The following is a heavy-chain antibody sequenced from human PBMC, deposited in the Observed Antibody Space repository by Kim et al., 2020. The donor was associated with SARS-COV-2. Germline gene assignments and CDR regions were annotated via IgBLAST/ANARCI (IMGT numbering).Heavy chain of an antibody. V-gene: IGHV3-11*06. D-gene: IGHD3-22*01. Sequence: VKGRFTISRDNAKNSLYLQMNSLRAEDTAVYSWSRGLLRWGSGYQPYYFDYWGQGTLVTVSS. J-gene: IGHJ4*02. CDR3: SRGLLRWGSGYQPYYFDY.